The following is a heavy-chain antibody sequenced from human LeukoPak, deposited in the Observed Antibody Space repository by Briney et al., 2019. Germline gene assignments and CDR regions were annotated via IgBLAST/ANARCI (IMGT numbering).Heavy chain of an antibody. V-gene: IGHV3-48*01. D-gene: IGHD4-17*01. CDR3: ARDRDGDYGFVNY. CDR1: GFTFSSYS. J-gene: IGHJ4*02. Sequence: PGGSLRLSCAASGFTFSSYSMNWVRQAPGKGLEWVSYISSSSSTIYYADSVKGRFTISRDNAKNSLYLQMSSLRAEDTAVYYCARDRDGDYGFVNYWGQGTLVTVSS. CDR2: ISSSSSTI.